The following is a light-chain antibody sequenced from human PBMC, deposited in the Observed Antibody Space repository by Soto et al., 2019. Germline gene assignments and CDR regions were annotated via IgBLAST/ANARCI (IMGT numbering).Light chain of an antibody. Sequence: QSVLTQPRSVSGSPGQSVIISCTGTSSDVGGYKYVSWYQQHPGKAPKLVIYDVSERPSGVPDRFSGSKSGNTASLTISGLQAEDEADYHGCSYAGSSVWVFGGGTKLTVL. V-gene: IGLV2-11*01. CDR1: SSDVGGYKY. CDR3: CSYAGSSVWV. J-gene: IGLJ3*02. CDR2: DVS.